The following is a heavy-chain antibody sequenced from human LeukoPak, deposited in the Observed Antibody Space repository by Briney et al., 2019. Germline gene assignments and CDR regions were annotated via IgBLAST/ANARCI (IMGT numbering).Heavy chain of an antibody. CDR1: GYTFTGYY. CDR3: ASRGGTSYSSSWLQKPDYNYYYGMDV. V-gene: IGHV1-2*02. Sequence: VASVKVSCTASGYTFTGYYMHWVRQAPGQGLAWMGWINPNSGGTNYAQKSQGRVTMTRDTSISTAYMELSRLRSDDTAVYYCASRGGTSYSSSWLQKPDYNYYYGMDVWGQGTTVTVSS. J-gene: IGHJ6*02. D-gene: IGHD6-13*01. CDR2: INPNSGGT.